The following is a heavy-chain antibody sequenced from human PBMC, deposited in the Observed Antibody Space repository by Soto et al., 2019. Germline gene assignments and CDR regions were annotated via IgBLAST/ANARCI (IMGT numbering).Heavy chain of an antibody. CDR3: ARDGDVNTGFGKDY. CDR2: IWHDGGNK. V-gene: IGHV3-33*01. Sequence: QVQLVESGGGVGQPGRSLRLSCAASGFTFSSYGMHWVRQAPGKGLEWVAFIWHDGGNKFYAESVKGRFTISRDNSKNTLYLQMTTLSAEDTALYYCARDGDVNTGFGKDYWGQGTLVTVSS. D-gene: IGHD3-16*01. J-gene: IGHJ4*02. CDR1: GFTFSSYG.